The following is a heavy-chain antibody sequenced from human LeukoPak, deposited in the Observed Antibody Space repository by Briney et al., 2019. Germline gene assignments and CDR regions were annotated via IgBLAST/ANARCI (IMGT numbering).Heavy chain of an antibody. Sequence: GRSLRLSCAASGFTFSSYGMHRVRQAPGKGLEWVAVISYDGSNKYYADSVKGRFTISRDNSKNTLYLQMNSLRAEDTAVYYCAKEKIESIVAAGPYYDYWGQGTLVTVSS. J-gene: IGHJ4*02. V-gene: IGHV3-30*18. D-gene: IGHD6-13*01. CDR1: GFTFSSYG. CDR2: ISYDGSNK. CDR3: AKEKIESIVAAGPYYDY.